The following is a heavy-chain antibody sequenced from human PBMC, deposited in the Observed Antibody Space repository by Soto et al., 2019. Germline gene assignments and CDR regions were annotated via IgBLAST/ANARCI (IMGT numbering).Heavy chain of an antibody. J-gene: IGHJ6*03. V-gene: IGHV4-34*01. CDR2: INHSGST. Sequence: SETLCVTCAVDGGSFSGYYWSWIRQPPGKGLEWIGEINHSGSTNYNPSLKSRVTISVDTSKNQFSLKLSSVTAADTAVYYCARGRGYCTNGVCYRTSYYYYMDVWGKGTTVTVSS. D-gene: IGHD2-8*01. CDR3: ARGRGYCTNGVCYRTSYYYYMDV. CDR1: GGSFSGYY.